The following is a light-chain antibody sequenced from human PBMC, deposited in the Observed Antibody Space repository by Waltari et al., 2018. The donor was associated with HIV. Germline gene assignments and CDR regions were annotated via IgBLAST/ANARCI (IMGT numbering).Light chain of an antibody. CDR3: QQRSNWPRT. J-gene: IGKJ1*01. CDR1: QSVSSY. CDR2: DAS. V-gene: IGKV3-11*01. Sequence: EIVLTQSPATLSLSPGERATLSCRASQSVSSYLAWYQQKPGQAPRRLIYDASNRATGIPVRFSGSGSGTDFTLTISSLEPEDFAVYYCQQRSNWPRTFGQGTKVEIK.